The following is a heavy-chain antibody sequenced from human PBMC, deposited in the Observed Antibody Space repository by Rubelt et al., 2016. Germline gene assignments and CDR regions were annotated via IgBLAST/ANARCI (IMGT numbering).Heavy chain of an antibody. V-gene: IGHV3-23*01. CDR3: AKSGVIVATTHFDY. CDR2: ISANGDRT. D-gene: IGHD5-12*01. Sequence: MTWVRQAPGKGLEWVSGISANGDRTYYADSVKGRFTVSRDNSTNTLYLQMNSLRSDDTAVYYCAKSGVIVATTHFDYWGQGTLVTVSS. J-gene: IGHJ4*02.